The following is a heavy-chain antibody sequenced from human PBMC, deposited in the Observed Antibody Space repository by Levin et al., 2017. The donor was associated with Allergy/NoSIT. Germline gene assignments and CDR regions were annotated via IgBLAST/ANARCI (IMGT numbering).Heavy chain of an antibody. J-gene: IGHJ4*02. CDR1: VFHLSDYY. CDR2: ISSSSSYT. Sequence: PGGSLRLXXXXXVFHLSDYYRRWIRQATGKGLEWVSYISSSSSYTNYADSVKGRFTISRDNAKNSLYLQMNSLRAEDTAVYYCARGSSSWYLDYWGQGTLVTVSS. CDR3: ARGSSSWYLDY. D-gene: IGHD6-13*01. V-gene: IGHV3-11*03.